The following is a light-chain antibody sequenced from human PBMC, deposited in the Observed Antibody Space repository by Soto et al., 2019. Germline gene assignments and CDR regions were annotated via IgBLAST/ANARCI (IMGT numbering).Light chain of an antibody. CDR1: RSVGDMF. V-gene: IGKV3-20*01. CDR2: GAS. CDR3: QQYGSSLT. Sequence: ELVFTPSPYTLSLSPGDRPTLSCRAGRSVGDMFLAWFQQKPGQAPRLLNYGASSRETGIPDRFSGSGSGTDFTLTISRLEPEDFAVYYCQQYGSSLTPGGGTKG. J-gene: IGKJ4*01.